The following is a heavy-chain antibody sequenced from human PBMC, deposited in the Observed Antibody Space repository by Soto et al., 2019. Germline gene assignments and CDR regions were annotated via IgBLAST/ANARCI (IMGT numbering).Heavy chain of an antibody. D-gene: IGHD6-19*01. Sequence: ASVKVSCKASGYTFTTYGISWVRQAPGQGLEWMGWISGYNGHTKYAQRFQGRVTITRDTSAITAYMELSSLRSADTAVYYCARLAYSSGSFDYWGQGTLVTVSS. CDR1: GYTFTTYG. J-gene: IGHJ4*02. CDR2: ISGYNGHT. V-gene: IGHV1-18*01. CDR3: ARLAYSSGSFDY.